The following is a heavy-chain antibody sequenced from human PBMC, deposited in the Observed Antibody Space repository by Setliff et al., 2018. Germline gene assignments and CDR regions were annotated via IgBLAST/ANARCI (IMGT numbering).Heavy chain of an antibody. CDR1: GGSISSGSYY. D-gene: IGHD6-6*01. J-gene: IGHJ4*02. V-gene: IGHV4-61*02. Sequence: SETLSLTCTVSGGSISSGSYYWSWIRQPAGKGLEWIGRIFTSGSTNYNPSLKSRVTISVDTSKNQFPLKLSSVTAADTAVYYCARVSIAARPWRYDFDYWGQGTLVTVSS. CDR2: IFTSGST. CDR3: ARVSIAARPWRYDFDY.